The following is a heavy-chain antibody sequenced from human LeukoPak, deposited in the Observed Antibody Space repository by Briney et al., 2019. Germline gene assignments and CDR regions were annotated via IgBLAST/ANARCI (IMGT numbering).Heavy chain of an antibody. D-gene: IGHD3-3*01. CDR3: ARTGTFWRLGNNWFDP. J-gene: IGHJ5*02. Sequence: GASVKVSCKASGYTFTSYDINWVRQATGQGLEWMGWINPNSGGTNYAQKFQGRVTMTRDTSISTAYMELSRLRSDDTAVYYCARTGTFWRLGNNWFDPWGQGTLVTVSS. CDR1: GYTFTSYD. V-gene: IGHV1-2*02. CDR2: INPNSGGT.